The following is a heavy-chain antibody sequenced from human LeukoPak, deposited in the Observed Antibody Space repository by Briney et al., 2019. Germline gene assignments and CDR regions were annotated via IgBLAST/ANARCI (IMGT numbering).Heavy chain of an antibody. Sequence: PGGSLRLSCAASGFPFSDYYMSWIRQAPGEGLVWVSYIISSGSTIYYADSVKGRFTISRDNAKNSLYLQMNSLRAEDTAVYYCARGLYYDFWSAPGYFQHWGQGTLVTVSS. V-gene: IGHV3-11*01. CDR1: GFPFSDYY. D-gene: IGHD3-3*01. CDR2: IISSGSTI. CDR3: ARGLYYDFWSAPGYFQH. J-gene: IGHJ1*01.